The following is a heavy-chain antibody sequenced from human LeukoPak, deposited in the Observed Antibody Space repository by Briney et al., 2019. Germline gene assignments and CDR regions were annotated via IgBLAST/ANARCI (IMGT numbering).Heavy chain of an antibody. CDR2: ISYDGSNK. V-gene: IGHV3-30*04. CDR1: GFTFSSYA. CDR3: ARLGHCSSTSCHRAFDY. Sequence: PGRSLRLSCAASGFTFSSYAMDWVRQAPGKGLEWVAVISYDGSNKYYADSVKGRFTISRDNSKNTLYLQMNSLRAEDTAVYYCARLGHCSSTSCHRAFDYWGQGTLVTVSS. J-gene: IGHJ4*02. D-gene: IGHD2-2*01.